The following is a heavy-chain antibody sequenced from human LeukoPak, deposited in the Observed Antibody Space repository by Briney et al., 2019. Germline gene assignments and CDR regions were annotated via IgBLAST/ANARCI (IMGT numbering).Heavy chain of an antibody. CDR3: ARDSGIGKEGRAPHFDY. CDR2: IYYSGST. D-gene: IGHD3-10*01. Sequence: SETLSLTCTVSGGSISSGGYYWSWIRQHPGKGLEWIGYIYYSGSTYYNPSLKSRVTISVDTSKNQFSLKLSSVTAADTAVYYCARDSGIGKEGRAPHFDYWGQGTLVTVSS. V-gene: IGHV4-31*03. J-gene: IGHJ4*02. CDR1: GGSISSGGYY.